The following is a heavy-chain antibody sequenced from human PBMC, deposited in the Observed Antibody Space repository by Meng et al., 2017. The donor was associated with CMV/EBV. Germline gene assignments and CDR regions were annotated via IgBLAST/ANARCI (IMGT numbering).Heavy chain of an antibody. CDR2: ISSSGSYI. J-gene: IGHJ4*02. CDR1: GFTFSSFY. Sequence: CAASGFTFSSFYVDWVRQAPGKGLEWVSSISSSGSYISYADSVKGRFTISRDNAKNSLYLQMNSLRAEDTAVYYCATCMTTVSTSDFWGQGTLVTVSS. CDR3: ATCMTTVSTSDF. D-gene: IGHD4-11*01. V-gene: IGHV3-21*01.